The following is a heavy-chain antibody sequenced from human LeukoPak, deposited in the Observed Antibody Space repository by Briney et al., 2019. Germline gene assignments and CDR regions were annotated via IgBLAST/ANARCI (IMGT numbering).Heavy chain of an antibody. CDR1: GFTFSSYS. D-gene: IGHD2-2*01. CDR3: AREYCSSISCLFDY. J-gene: IGHJ4*02. V-gene: IGHV3-48*01. Sequence: PGGSLGLSCAASGFTFSSYSMTSVRQAPGKGLEWVSYISRSGGTIYYADSVKGRFTISRDNAKNSLYLQMNSLRAEDTAVFYCAREYCSSISCLFDYWGQGTLVTVSS. CDR2: ISRSGGTI.